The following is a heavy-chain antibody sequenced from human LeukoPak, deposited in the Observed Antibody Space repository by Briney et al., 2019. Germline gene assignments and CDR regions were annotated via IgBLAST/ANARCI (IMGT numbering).Heavy chain of an antibody. J-gene: IGHJ4*02. V-gene: IGHV3-21*06. CDR2: ISSSGTYI. CDR3: ASLNYGQVWGSPHYYFDY. Sequence: GGSLRLSCAASGFTFSTYTMNWVRQAPGKGLEWVSSISSSGTYIYYADSVKGRFTISRDNAKNSLYLQVNSLRVEDTAVYYCASLNYGQVWGSPHYYFDYWGQGILVTVSS. D-gene: IGHD3-16*01. CDR1: GFTFSTYT.